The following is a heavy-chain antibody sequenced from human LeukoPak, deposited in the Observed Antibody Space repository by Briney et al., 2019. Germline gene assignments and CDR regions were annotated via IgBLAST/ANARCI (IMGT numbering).Heavy chain of an antibody. J-gene: IGHJ4*02. V-gene: IGHV3-11*01. Sequence: KPGGSLRLSCAASGFTFSDYYMSWIRQAPGKGLEWVSYISSSGSTIYYADSVKGRFTISRDNAKNSLYLQMNSLRAEDTAVYYCATSKVVFLAAAVSNWGQGTLVTVSS. CDR1: GFTFSDYY. D-gene: IGHD6-13*01. CDR2: ISSSGSTI. CDR3: ATSKVVFLAAAVSN.